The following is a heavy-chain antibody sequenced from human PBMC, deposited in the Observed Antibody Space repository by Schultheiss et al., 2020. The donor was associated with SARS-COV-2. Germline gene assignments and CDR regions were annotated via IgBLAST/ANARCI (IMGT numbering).Heavy chain of an antibody. V-gene: IGHV1-2*02. CDR3: ARGYSGYDWVVPFDP. Sequence: ASVKVSCKASGYTFTSYGISWVRQAPGQGLEWMGWINPNSGGTNYAQKFQGRVTMTRDTSISTAYMELSRLRSDDTAVYYCARGYSGYDWVVPFDPWGQGTLVTVFS. CDR2: INPNSGGT. D-gene: IGHD5-12*01. CDR1: GYTFTSYG. J-gene: IGHJ5*02.